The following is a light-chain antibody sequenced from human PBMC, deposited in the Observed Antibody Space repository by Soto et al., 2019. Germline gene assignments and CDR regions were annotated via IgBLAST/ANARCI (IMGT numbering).Light chain of an antibody. CDR2: GSA. J-gene: IGKJ1*01. V-gene: IGKV3-20*01. Sequence: ETVMTQSPTTLPASPRERATLXXRARQSVSSSYLAWDQQKPGQAPRLXXYGSASRATGIPDRFSGSGSGTDLTLTISRLEPEDFAVYYCHLYGSSPPLTFGQGTKVDIK. CDR3: HLYGSSPPLT. CDR1: QSVSSSY.